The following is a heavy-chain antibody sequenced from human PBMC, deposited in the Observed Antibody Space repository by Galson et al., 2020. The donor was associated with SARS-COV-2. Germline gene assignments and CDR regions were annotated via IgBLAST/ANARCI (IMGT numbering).Heavy chain of an antibody. Sequence: SETLSLTCAVYGGSFSGYYWSWIRQPPGKGQEWIGEINHSGSTNYNPSLKSRVTISVDTSKNQFSLKMSSVTAADTAVYYCARDGRKWMDRPVYYYGMDVRGQGPTVTVSS. J-gene: IGHJ6*02. CDR3: ARDGRKWMDRPVYYYGMDV. CDR2: INHSGST. CDR1: GGSFSGYY. D-gene: IGHD6-19*01. V-gene: IGHV4-34*01.